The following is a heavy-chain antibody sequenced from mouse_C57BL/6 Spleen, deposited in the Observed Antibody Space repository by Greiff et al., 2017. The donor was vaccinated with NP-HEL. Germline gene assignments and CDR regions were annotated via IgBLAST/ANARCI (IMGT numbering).Heavy chain of an antibody. CDR2: IRSKSNNYAT. Sequence: EVKLVESGGGLVQPKGSLKLSCAASGFSFNTYAMNWVRQAPGKGLEWVARIRSKSNNYATYYADSVKDRFTISRDDSESMLYLQMNNLKTEDTAMYYCVRSNLYYAMDDWGQGTSVTVSS. CDR3: VRSNLYYAMDD. V-gene: IGHV10-1*01. D-gene: IGHD4-1*01. J-gene: IGHJ4*01. CDR1: GFSFNTYA.